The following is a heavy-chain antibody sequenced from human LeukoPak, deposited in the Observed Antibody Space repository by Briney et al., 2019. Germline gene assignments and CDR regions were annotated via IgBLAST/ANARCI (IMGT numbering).Heavy chain of an antibody. CDR1: GYTFTSYA. V-gene: IGHV7-4-1*02. CDR2: INTNTGNL. D-gene: IGHD3-3*01. J-gene: IGHJ4*02. Sequence: VASVTDSCKASGYTFTSYAMNWVRQAPGQGLEWMGWINTNTGNLTYAQGFTGRFVFSLDTFVSTAYLQISSLKAEDTAVYYCARASPIFGVVELHDYWGQGTLVTVSS. CDR3: ARASPIFGVVELHDY.